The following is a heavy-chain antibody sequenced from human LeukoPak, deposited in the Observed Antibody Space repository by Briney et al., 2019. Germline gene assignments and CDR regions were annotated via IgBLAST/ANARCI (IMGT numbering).Heavy chain of an antibody. V-gene: IGHV4-61*02. CDR2: IYTSGST. J-gene: IGHJ4*02. D-gene: IGHD2-2*01. Sequence: SETLSLTCTVSGGSISSGSYYWSWIRQPAGKGLEWIGRIYTSGSTNYNPSLKSRVTISVDTSKNQFSLKLSSVTAADTAVYYCARGTLSTPDYWGQGTLVTVSS. CDR3: ARGTLSTPDY. CDR1: GGSISSGSYY.